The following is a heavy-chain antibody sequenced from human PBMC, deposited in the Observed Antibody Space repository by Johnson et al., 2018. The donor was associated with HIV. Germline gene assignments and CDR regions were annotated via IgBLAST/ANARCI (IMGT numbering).Heavy chain of an antibody. V-gene: IGHV3-15*01. Sequence: VQLVESGGGVVQPGRSLRLSCAASGFVFSNAWMSWVRQAPGKGLEWIGRIKSKTDGGTADYPAPMKGRFTISRDDSKNTLYLQMNTLKTEDTAVYYCTTLSLITMIVVVIDAFDIWGQGTMVTVSS. J-gene: IGHJ3*02. CDR2: IKSKTDGGTA. D-gene: IGHD3-22*01. CDR3: TTLSLITMIVVVIDAFDI. CDR1: GFVFSNAW.